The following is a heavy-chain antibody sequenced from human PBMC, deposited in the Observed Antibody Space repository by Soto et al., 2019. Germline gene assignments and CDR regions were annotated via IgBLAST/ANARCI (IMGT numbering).Heavy chain of an antibody. CDR2: INAGGDTT. Sequence: GGSLRLSCAASGFTFISYAMSWVRRAPGKGLEWVSAINAGGDTTYYADSVKGRITISRDNSKNTVYLQMDSLRAEDTAVYYCGKGSYHNPDFCDYWGQGTLVTVSS. CDR1: GFTFISYA. D-gene: IGHD3-3*01. V-gene: IGHV3-23*01. CDR3: GKGSYHNPDFCDY. J-gene: IGHJ4*02.